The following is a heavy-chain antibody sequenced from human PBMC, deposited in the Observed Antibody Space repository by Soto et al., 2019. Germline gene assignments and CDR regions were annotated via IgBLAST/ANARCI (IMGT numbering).Heavy chain of an antibody. Sequence: SVKVSCKASGFTFTSSAVQWVRQARGQRLEWIGWIVVYSGNTNYAQKFQGRVTITTDKSTSTAYMELRSLRSDDSAVYYCARRPAAGLYNWFDPWGQGTLVTVSS. V-gene: IGHV1-58*01. CDR3: ARRPAAGLYNWFDP. D-gene: IGHD2-2*01. CDR2: IVVYSGNT. CDR1: GFTFTSSA. J-gene: IGHJ5*02.